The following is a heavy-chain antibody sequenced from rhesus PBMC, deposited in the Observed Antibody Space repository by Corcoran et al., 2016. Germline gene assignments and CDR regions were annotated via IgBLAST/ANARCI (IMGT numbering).Heavy chain of an antibody. CDR3: AKEIYSGSYYYFDY. D-gene: IGHD3-16*01. V-gene: IGHV3S5*01. CDR1: GFTFSSYG. J-gene: IGHJ4*01. Sequence: EVQLVETGGGLVQPGGSLKLSCAASGFTFSSYGMSWVRQAPGKGLEWVSAINSGGGSTYYADSVKCRFTISRDNSKNTLSLQMNSLRAEDTAVYYCAKEIYSGSYYYFDYWGQGVLVTVSS. CDR2: INSGGGST.